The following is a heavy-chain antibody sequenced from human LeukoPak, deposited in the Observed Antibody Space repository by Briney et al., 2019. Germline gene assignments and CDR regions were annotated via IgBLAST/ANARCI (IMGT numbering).Heavy chain of an antibody. D-gene: IGHD3-22*01. CDR2: ISYDGSNK. J-gene: IGHJ4*02. CDR3: ARNAPTYYYDSSGYYYLYYFDY. Sequence: PGRSLRLSCAASGFTFSSYAMHWVRQAPGKGLEWVAVISYDGSNKYYADSVKGRFTISRDNSKNTLYLQMNSLRAEDTAVYYCARNAPTYYYDSSGYYYLYYFDYWGQGTLFTVSS. CDR1: GFTFSSYA. V-gene: IGHV3-30-3*01.